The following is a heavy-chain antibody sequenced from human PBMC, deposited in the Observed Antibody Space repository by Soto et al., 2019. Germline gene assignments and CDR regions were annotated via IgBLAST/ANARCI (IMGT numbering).Heavy chain of an antibody. CDR3: ARDNGIAAAPPDWSDP. J-gene: IGHJ5*02. V-gene: IGHV3-33*01. Sequence: GGSLRLSCAASGFTFSSYGMHWVRQAPGKGLEWVAVIWYDGSNKYYADSVKGRFTISRDSSKNTLYLQMNSLRAEDTAVYYWARDNGIAAAPPDWSDPWGRGTRDTVSA. CDR2: IWYDGSNK. CDR1: GFTFSSYG. D-gene: IGHD6-13*01.